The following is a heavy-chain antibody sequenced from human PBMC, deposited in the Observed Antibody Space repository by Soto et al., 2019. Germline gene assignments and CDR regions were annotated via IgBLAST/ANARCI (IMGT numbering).Heavy chain of an antibody. D-gene: IGHD3-22*01. J-gene: IGHJ4*02. CDR2: INPNNGAT. V-gene: IGHV1-2*02. Sequence: ASVKVSCKASGYIFTGDYMHWVRQAPGQGLEYMGWINPNNGATNYAQNFQGRVTMTWDTSISTAYMEVRRLRSDDTAVYYCAPHYPDSSGYFDHWGQGTLVTVSS. CDR3: APHYPDSSGYFDH. CDR1: GYIFTGDY.